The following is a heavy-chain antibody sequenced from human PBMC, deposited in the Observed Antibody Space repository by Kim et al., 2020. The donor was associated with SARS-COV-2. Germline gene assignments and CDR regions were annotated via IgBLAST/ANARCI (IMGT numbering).Heavy chain of an antibody. CDR2: IYYSGST. D-gene: IGHD3-22*01. Sequence: SETLSLTCTVSGGSISSSSYYWGWIRQPPGKGLEWIGSIYYSGSTYYNPSLKSRVTISVDTSKNQFSLKLSSVTAADTAVYYCARRSYYDSSGYYSTAFDIWGQGTMVTVSS. CDR1: GGSISSSSYY. J-gene: IGHJ3*02. V-gene: IGHV4-39*01. CDR3: ARRSYYDSSGYYSTAFDI.